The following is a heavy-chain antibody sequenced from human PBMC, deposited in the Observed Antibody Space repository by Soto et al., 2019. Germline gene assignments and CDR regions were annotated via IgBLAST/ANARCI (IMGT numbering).Heavy chain of an antibody. J-gene: IGHJ4*02. V-gene: IGHV4-4*02. CDR1: GGSISSSNW. CDR2: IYHSGST. Sequence: QVQLQESGPGLVKPSGTLSLTCAVSGGSISSSNWWSWVRQPPGKGLEWIGEIYHSGSTNYNPSLKSRVTIPVDKSKNQFSPKLSSVTAADPPVYYCAREGIMATPPDYWGQETLVTVSS. D-gene: IGHD3-16*01. CDR3: AREGIMATPPDY.